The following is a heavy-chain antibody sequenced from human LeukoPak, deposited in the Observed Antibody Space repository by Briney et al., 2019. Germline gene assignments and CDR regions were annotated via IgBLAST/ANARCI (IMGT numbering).Heavy chain of an antibody. Sequence: GGSLRLSCAASGFTFSDYYMSWIRQAAGKGLEWVSYISSSGTTIYYADSVKGRFTISRGNAKNSLYLQMNSLRVEDTAVYYCARRTVTRDWYFDLWGRGTLVTVSS. V-gene: IGHV3-11*01. J-gene: IGHJ2*01. CDR1: GFTFSDYY. D-gene: IGHD4-17*01. CDR3: ARRTVTRDWYFDL. CDR2: ISSSGTTI.